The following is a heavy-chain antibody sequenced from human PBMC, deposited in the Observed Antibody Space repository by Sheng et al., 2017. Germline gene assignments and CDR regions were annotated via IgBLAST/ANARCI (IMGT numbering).Heavy chain of an antibody. CDR3: ASLSPVKGGSGTYSYFDD. D-gene: IGHD3-10*01. Sequence: HLQLQESGPGLVKPSETLSLTCTVSGDSVSSTVYYWGWIRQPPGKGLEWDWGLSSYSGSTYYNPSLVSRVTISVDTSKNQFSLKMSSVTAADTAVYYCASLSPVKGGSGTYSYFDDWGQGNRWSPSP. CDR1: GDSVSSTVYY. V-gene: IGHV4-39*07. CDR2: SSYSGST. J-gene: IGHJ4*02.